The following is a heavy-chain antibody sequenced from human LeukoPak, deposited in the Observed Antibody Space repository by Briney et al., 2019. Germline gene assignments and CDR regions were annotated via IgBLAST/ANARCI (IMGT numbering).Heavy chain of an antibody. CDR2: ISGSSTSV. V-gene: IGHV3-21*04. CDR3: ARRAGGYSHPYDY. D-gene: IGHD4-23*01. J-gene: IGHJ4*02. CDR1: GFTFDSHT. Sequence: GGSLRLSCAASGFTFDSHTVIWVRQAPGKGLQWVASISGSSTSVFYADSVKGRFTISRDNSKNTLYLQMNSLRAEDTAVYYCARRAGGYSHPYDYWGQGILVTVSS.